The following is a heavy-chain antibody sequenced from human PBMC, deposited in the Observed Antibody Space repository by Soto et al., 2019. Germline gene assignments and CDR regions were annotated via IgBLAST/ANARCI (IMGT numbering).Heavy chain of an antibody. Sequence: QVQLVQSGAEVKKPGSSVKVSCKASGGTFSSYTISWVRQAPGQGLEWMGRIIPILGIANYAQKFQGRVTITADKSTITANMELSSLRSEDTAVYYCAGGVVTANGNWFDPWGQGTLVSVSS. D-gene: IGHD2-21*02. CDR3: AGGVVTANGNWFDP. J-gene: IGHJ5*02. CDR2: IIPILGIA. CDR1: GGTFSSYT. V-gene: IGHV1-69*02.